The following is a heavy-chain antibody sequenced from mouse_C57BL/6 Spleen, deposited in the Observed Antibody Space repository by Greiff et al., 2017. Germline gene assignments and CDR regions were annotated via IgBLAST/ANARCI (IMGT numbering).Heavy chain of an antibody. CDR3: ATPLYDYDESYAMDY. V-gene: IGHV1-22*01. CDR2: INPNNGGT. Sequence: EVQLQQSGPELVKPGASVKMSCKASGYTFTDYNMHWVKQSHGKSLEWIGYINPNNGGTSYNQKFKGKATLTVNKSSSTAYMELRSLTSEDSAVYYCATPLYDYDESYAMDYWGQGTSVTVSS. CDR1: GYTFTDYN. D-gene: IGHD2-4*01. J-gene: IGHJ4*01.